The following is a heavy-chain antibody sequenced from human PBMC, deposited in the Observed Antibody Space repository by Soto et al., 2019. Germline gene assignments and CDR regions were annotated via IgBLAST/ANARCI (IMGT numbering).Heavy chain of an antibody. D-gene: IGHD3-3*01. CDR3: ARHRRQRFLEWLLPDY. CDR2: IYYSGST. Sequence: SETLSLTCTVSGGSISSSSYYWGWIRQPPGKGLEWIGNIYYSGSTYYNPSLKSRVTISVDTSKNQFSLKLSSVTAADTAVYYCARHRRQRFLEWLLPDYWGQGTLVTVSS. CDR1: GGSISSSSYY. V-gene: IGHV4-39*01. J-gene: IGHJ4*02.